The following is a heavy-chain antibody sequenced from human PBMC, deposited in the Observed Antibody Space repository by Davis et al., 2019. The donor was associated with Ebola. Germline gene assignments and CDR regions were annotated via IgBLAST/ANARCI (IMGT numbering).Heavy chain of an antibody. J-gene: IGHJ4*02. D-gene: IGHD3-9*01. V-gene: IGHV3-48*03. Sequence: GESLKISCVTSGFTFYRYEMNWVRQAPGKGLEWVSFISASGSPIYYADSIKGRFTISGDTARNSVHLQMDSLRAEDTAIYYCARGPLTALDYWGQGTLVTVSS. CDR1: GFTFYRYE. CDR2: ISASGSPI. CDR3: ARGPLTALDY.